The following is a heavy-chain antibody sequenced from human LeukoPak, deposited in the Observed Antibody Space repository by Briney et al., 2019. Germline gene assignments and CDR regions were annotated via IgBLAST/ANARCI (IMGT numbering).Heavy chain of an antibody. V-gene: IGHV3-9*01. Sequence: GRSLRLSCAASGFTFDDCAMHWVRQAPGKGLEWVSGISWNSGSRGYVDSVKGRFTISRDNAKNSLYLQMNSLRAEDTALYYCAKGLYYDSSGYYSNCDYWGQGTLVTVSS. CDR1: GFTFDDCA. CDR3: AKGLYYDSSGYYSNCDY. J-gene: IGHJ4*02. CDR2: ISWNSGSR. D-gene: IGHD3-22*01.